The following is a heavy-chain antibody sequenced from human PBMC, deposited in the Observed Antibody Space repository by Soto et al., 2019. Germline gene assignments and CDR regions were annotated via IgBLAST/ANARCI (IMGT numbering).Heavy chain of an antibody. CDR2: FDPEDGET. J-gene: IGHJ3*02. CDR3: ATSVVIAVNDAFDI. Sequence: ASVKVSCKVSGYTLTELSMHWVRQAPGKGLEWMGGFDPEDGETIYAQKFQGRVTMTEDTSTDTAYMELSSLRSEDTAVYYCATSVVIAVNDAFDIWGQGTMVTVSS. CDR1: GYTLTELS. D-gene: IGHD2-21*01. V-gene: IGHV1-24*01.